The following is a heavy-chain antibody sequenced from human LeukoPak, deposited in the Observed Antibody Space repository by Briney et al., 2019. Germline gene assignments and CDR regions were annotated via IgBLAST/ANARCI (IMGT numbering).Heavy chain of an antibody. CDR3: TTDSYCSTTTCYASSNYYYGLDG. CDR1: GFTFSNSW. Sequence: GGSLGLSCAASGFTFSNSWMTWVRQAPGKGLECVGRIYMNADGGTTDYAAPVKGSFTISRDDSKNTLYLQMNSLKTENTAVYYCTTDSYCSTTTCYASSNYYYGLDGWGQGTSVTVSS. D-gene: IGHD2-2*01. V-gene: IGHV3-15*05. CDR2: IYMNADGGTT. J-gene: IGHJ6*02.